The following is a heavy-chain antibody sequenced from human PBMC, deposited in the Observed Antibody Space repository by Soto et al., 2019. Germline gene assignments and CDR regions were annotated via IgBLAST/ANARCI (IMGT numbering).Heavy chain of an antibody. V-gene: IGHV1-18*01. D-gene: IGHD2-2*01. CDR3: ARVWADCSGISCLDY. CDR2: ISAYNGNT. CDR1: GYTFTSYG. Sequence: QVQLVQSGAEVKKPGASVRVSCRASGYTFTSYGISWVRQAPGQGLEWMGWISAYNGNTDYAQKLQGRVTMTTDTSTSTGYMELRSLRSDDTAVYYCARVWADCSGISCLDYWGQGTLVTVSS. J-gene: IGHJ4*02.